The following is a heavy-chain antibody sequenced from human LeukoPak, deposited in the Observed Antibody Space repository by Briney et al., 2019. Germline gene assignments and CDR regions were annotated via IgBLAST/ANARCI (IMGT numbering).Heavy chain of an antibody. CDR2: IYYSGST. Sequence: TSETLSLTCTVSGGSISSSSYYWGWIRQPPGKGLEWIGSIYYSGSTYYNPSLKSRVTISVDTSKNQFSLKLSSVTAADTAVYYCASRYGGNDLWGQGTLVTVSS. D-gene: IGHD4-23*01. V-gene: IGHV4-39*01. J-gene: IGHJ5*02. CDR3: ASRYGGNDL. CDR1: GGSISSSSYY.